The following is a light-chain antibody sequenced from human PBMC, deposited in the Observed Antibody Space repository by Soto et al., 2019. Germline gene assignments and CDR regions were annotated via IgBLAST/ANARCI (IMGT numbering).Light chain of an antibody. CDR1: QSISSW. CDR2: DAS. CDR3: QQYNSYSP. V-gene: IGKV1-5*01. Sequence: DIQMTQSPSTLSASVGDRVTITCRASQSISSWFAWYQQKPGKAPKLLIYDASSLESGVSSSFSGSGSGTEFTLTISSLQPDDFANYYRQQYNSYSPFGQGTKVEIK. J-gene: IGKJ1*01.